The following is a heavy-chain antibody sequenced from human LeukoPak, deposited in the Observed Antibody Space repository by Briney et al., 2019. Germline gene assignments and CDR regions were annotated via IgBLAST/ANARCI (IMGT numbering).Heavy chain of an antibody. D-gene: IGHD3-16*01. J-gene: IGHJ3*02. CDR1: GGSISSSSYY. Sequence: SETLSLTCTVSGGSISSSSYYWGWIRRPPGKGLEWIGSIYYSGSTYYNPSLKSRVTISVDTSKNQFSLKLSSVTAADTAVYYCARERVMESSFDIWGQGTMVTVSS. V-gene: IGHV4-39*07. CDR2: IYYSGST. CDR3: ARERVMESSFDI.